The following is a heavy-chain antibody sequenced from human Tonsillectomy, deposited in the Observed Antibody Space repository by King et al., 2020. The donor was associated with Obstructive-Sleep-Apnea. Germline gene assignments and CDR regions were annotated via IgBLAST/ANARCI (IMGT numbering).Heavy chain of an antibody. D-gene: IGHD6-19*01. CDR3: ARLRGQGLGPTDY. Sequence: VQLVESGGGLVKPGGSLRLSCTSSGFTFSDYSMNWVRQAPGKGLEWVSSISSSSSYIFYADSVRGRFTISRDNAKNSLYLQMNSLRAEDTAVYYCARLRGQGLGPTDYWGQGTLVTVSS. V-gene: IGHV3-21*01. CDR1: GFTFSDYS. CDR2: ISSSSSYI. J-gene: IGHJ4*02.